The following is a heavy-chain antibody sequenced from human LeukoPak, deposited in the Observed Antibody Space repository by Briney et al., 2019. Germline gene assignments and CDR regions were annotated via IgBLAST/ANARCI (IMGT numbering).Heavy chain of an antibody. J-gene: IGHJ5*02. V-gene: IGHV1-2*04. CDR2: INPNSGGT. D-gene: IGHD6-13*01. CDR1: GYTFTSYD. CDR3: ARAGPTTSSWYALSWFDP. Sequence: ASVKVSCKASGYTFTSYDISWVRQAPGQGLEWMGWINPNSGGTNYAQKFQGWVTMTRDTSISTAYMELSRLRSDDTAVYYCARAGPTTSSWYALSWFDPWGQGTLVTVSS.